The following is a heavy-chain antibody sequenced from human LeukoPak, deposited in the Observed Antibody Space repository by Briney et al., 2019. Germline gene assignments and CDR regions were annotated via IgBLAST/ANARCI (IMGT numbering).Heavy chain of an antibody. J-gene: IGHJ3*02. D-gene: IGHD6-19*01. CDR1: EFSVGSNY. V-gene: IGHV3-66*01. Sequence: GGSLRLSCAASEFSVGSNYMTWVRQAPGKGLEWVSLIYSGGSTYYADSVKGRFTISRDNAKNSLYLQMNSLRAEDTAVYYCARVIAVAGNAFDIWGQGTMVTVSS. CDR2: IYSGGST. CDR3: ARVIAVAGNAFDI.